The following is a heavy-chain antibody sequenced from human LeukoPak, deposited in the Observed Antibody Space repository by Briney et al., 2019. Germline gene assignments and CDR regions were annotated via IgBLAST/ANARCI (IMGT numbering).Heavy chain of an antibody. Sequence: SQTLSLNCPFSGVPISTGEYHWGWIRHPPGKGLESLGNIHYSGSTHYNPALKSRVTISVDTSKNQFSLKLSSVTAADTAVYYCARVAVGSGSLWEWFDPWGQGTLVTVSS. D-gene: IGHD3-10*01. CDR2: IHYSGST. CDR1: GVPISTGEYH. V-gene: IGHV4-30-4*08. J-gene: IGHJ5*02. CDR3: ARVAVGSGSLWEWFDP.